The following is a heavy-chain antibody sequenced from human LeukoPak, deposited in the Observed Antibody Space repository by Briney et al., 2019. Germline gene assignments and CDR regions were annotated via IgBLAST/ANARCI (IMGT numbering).Heavy chain of an antibody. D-gene: IGHD2-15*01. CDR2: IYYSGST. V-gene: IGHV4-59*08. CDR3: ARAHCSGGSCYSDFDY. CDR1: GGSISSYY. Sequence: SETLSLTCTVSGGSISSYYWSWIRQPPGKGLEWIGYIYYSGSTNYNPSLKSRVTISVDTSKNQFSLKLSSVTAADTAVYYCARAHCSGGSCYSDFDYWGQGTLVTVSS. J-gene: IGHJ4*02.